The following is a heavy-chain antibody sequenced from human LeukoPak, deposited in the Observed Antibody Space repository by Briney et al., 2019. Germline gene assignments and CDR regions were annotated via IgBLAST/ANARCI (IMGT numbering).Heavy chain of an antibody. CDR2: IDSTSSTI. V-gene: IGHV3-48*01. D-gene: IGHD3-10*01. J-gene: IGHJ4*02. CDR3: ARKYYGSGYYFVDY. Sequence: GGSLRLSCAASAFPFSSYTMGWVRQAPGKGLEWVSYIDSTSSTIYYADSVKGRFTISRDNAKNSLYLQMSSLRAEDTAVYYCARKYYGSGYYFVDYWGQGTRVTVSS. CDR1: AFPFSSYT.